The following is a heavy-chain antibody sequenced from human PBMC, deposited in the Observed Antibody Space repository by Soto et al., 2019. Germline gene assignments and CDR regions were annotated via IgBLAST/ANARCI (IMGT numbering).Heavy chain of an antibody. CDR1: GFTFSSYS. CDR3: ARDYGTVTNYYYYYGMDV. CDR2: ISSSSSYI. V-gene: IGHV3-21*01. D-gene: IGHD4-17*01. J-gene: IGHJ6*02. Sequence: PGASLRLSCAASGFTFSSYSMNWVRQAPGKGLEWVSSISSSSSYIYYADSVKGRFTISRDNAKNSLYLQMNSLRAEDTAVYYCARDYGTVTNYYYYYGMDVWGQGTTVTV.